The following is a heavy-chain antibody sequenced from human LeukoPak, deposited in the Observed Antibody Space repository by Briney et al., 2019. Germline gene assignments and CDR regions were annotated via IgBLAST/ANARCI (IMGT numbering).Heavy chain of an antibody. CDR2: ILYDGSNK. Sequence: GGSLRLSCAASGLTFSNYWMSWVRQAPGKGLEWVAVILYDGSNKYYADSVKGRFTISRDNSKKTLYLQMNSLRAEGTAVYYCAKDLKPSSWPLPSYWGQGTLVTVSS. J-gene: IGHJ4*02. D-gene: IGHD6-13*01. V-gene: IGHV3-30*18. CDR1: GLTFSNYW. CDR3: AKDLKPSSWPLPSY.